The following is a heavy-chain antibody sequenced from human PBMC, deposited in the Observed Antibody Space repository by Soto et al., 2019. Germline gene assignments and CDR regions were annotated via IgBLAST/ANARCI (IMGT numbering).Heavy chain of an antibody. Sequence: QVQLVESGGGVVQPGRSLRLSCAASGFAFSDYAIHWVRQAPGKGLEWVAAISYDGRTTYYTDSVKGRFTISRDNSRDTLFLQISSLRIEDTDVYYCATTSGYRVETPTGRLSYFDDWGQGVLVSVSS. V-gene: IGHV3-30*04. CDR2: ISYDGRTT. J-gene: IGHJ4*02. CDR3: ATTSGYRVETPTGRLSYFDD. D-gene: IGHD6-25*01. CDR1: GFAFSDYA.